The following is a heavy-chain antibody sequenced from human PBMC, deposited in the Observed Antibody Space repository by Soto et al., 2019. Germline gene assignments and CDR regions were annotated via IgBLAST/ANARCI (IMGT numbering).Heavy chain of an antibody. CDR3: AAPRTDGYKVPDPSTYYYYGLDV. J-gene: IGHJ6*02. V-gene: IGHV1-69*06. Sequence: GASMKVSCNASGGSFSPCAIGWGREAPGPGIEWMGGIIPLCGRPNYAQKLQGRVTIAADRATSTAYLGLNSLRSEDTAVYYCAAPRTDGYKVPDPSTYYYYGLDVWGQGTTATVSS. CDR1: GGSFSPCA. CDR2: IIPLCGRP. D-gene: IGHD5-12*01.